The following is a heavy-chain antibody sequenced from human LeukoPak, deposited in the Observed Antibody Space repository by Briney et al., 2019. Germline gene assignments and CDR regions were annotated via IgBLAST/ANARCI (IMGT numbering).Heavy chain of an antibody. Sequence: ASVKVSCKASGYTFTGYYMHWVRQAPGQGLEWMGWINPNSGGTNYAQKFQGRVTMTRDTSISTAYMELSRLRSDDTAVYYCARALGYSYGYLGDDYWGQGTLVTVSS. D-gene: IGHD5-18*01. CDR1: GYTFTGYY. CDR3: ARALGYSYGYLGDDY. CDR2: INPNSGGT. V-gene: IGHV1-2*02. J-gene: IGHJ4*02.